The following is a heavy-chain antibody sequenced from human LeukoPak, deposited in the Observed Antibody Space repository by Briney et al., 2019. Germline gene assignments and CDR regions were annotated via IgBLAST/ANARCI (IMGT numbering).Heavy chain of an antibody. CDR1: AFPFSAYD. V-gene: IGHV3-13*01. CDR2: FGSAGDS. Sequence: GGSLRLSCATSAFPFSAYDMHSVRQAPGEGLEWVSAFGSAGDSYYPGAVKGRFTISRDYAKNSLFLQMNNLIAGDTAVYFCVRGALPGDNWYFDLWGRGTLVTVSS. J-gene: IGHJ2*01. CDR3: VRGALPGDNWYFDL.